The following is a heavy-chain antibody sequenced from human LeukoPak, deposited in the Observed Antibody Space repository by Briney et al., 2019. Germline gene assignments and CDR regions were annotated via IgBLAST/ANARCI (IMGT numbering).Heavy chain of an antibody. Sequence: VASVKVSCKASGYTFTSYDINWVRQATGQGLEWMGWMNPNSGNTGYAQKFQGRVTMTRNTSISTAYMELSSLRSEDTAVYYCARAPILRYFDWFTFPYYYYYGMDVWGQGTTVTVSS. CDR1: GYTFTSYD. CDR2: MNPNSGNT. J-gene: IGHJ6*02. D-gene: IGHD3-9*01. V-gene: IGHV1-8*01. CDR3: ARAPILRYFDWFTFPYYYYYGMDV.